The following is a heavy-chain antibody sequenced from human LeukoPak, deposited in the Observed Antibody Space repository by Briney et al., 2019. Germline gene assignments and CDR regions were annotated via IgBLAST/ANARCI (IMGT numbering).Heavy chain of an antibody. CDR3: ARDRGVGAIDYFDY. Sequence: GASVKVSCKASGYIFTGYGISWVRQAPGQGLEWMGWINPNSGGTNYAQKFQGWVTMTRDTSISTAYMELSRLRSDDTAVYYCARDRGVGAIDYFDYWGQGTLVTVSS. CDR2: INPNSGGT. CDR1: GYIFTGYG. J-gene: IGHJ4*02. D-gene: IGHD1-26*01. V-gene: IGHV1-2*04.